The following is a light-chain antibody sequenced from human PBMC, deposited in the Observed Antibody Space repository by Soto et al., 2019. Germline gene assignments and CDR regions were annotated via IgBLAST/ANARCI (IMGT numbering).Light chain of an antibody. CDR1: HDIRNY. Sequence: DLQMTQSPSSLSASVGDRVTITCQASHDIRNYLNWYQQKPGKAPNLLIYDASHLETGVPSMFIGSGSVTYFTLTISSLQPEDIATYYCQKYDDVPQFGPGTKVDF. CDR3: QKYDDVPQ. CDR2: DAS. V-gene: IGKV1-33*01. J-gene: IGKJ3*01.